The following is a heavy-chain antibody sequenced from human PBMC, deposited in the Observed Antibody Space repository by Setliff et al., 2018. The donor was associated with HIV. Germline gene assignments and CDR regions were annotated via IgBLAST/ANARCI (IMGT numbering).Heavy chain of an antibody. CDR1: RFSLFRDYG. Sequence: GGSLRLSCVASRFSLFRDYGMHWVRQAPGKGLEWVAFIRYDGSNKYYADSVKGRFTISRDSAKNSLYLQMNSLRAEDTALYYCARATVLRYFDWFSRPGANAFDIWGQGTMVTVSS. CDR3: ARATVLRYFDWFSRPGANAFDI. J-gene: IGHJ3*02. V-gene: IGHV3-30*02. CDR2: IRYDGSNK. D-gene: IGHD3-9*01.